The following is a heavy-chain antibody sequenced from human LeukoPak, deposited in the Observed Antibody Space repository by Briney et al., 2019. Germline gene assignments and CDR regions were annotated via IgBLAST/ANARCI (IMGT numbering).Heavy chain of an antibody. V-gene: IGHV3-23*01. CDR3: ARAEGGNHYDAFDI. J-gene: IGHJ3*02. CDR2: IPGAGFTT. Sequence: PGGSLRLSCAASGFTFSNYAMSWVRQAPGKGLEWVSTIPGAGFTTSYADYVKGRFTISRENAKNSLYLQMNSLRAGDTAVYYCARAEGGNHYDAFDIWGQGTMVTVSS. D-gene: IGHD4-23*01. CDR1: GFTFSNYA.